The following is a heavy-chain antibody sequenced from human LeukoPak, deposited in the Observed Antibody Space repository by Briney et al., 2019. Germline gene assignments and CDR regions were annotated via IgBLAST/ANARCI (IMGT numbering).Heavy chain of an antibody. CDR3: ARPLGKGQDY. D-gene: IGHD7-27*01. V-gene: IGHV3-7*03. Sequence: GGSLRLSCATSGFTFSSYWMTWVRQAPGKGLEWVANIKQDGSEKYYVDSVKGRFTISRVNAKNSLYLQMNSLRAEDTAVYYCARPLGKGQDYWGQGTLVTVSS. J-gene: IGHJ4*02. CDR1: GFTFSSYW. CDR2: IKQDGSEK.